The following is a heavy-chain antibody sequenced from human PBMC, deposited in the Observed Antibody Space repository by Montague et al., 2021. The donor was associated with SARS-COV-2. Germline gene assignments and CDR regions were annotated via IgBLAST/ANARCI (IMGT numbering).Heavy chain of an antibody. CDR1: GFSLNTPEVA. CDR3: AHRFAGFFDY. CDR2: TYGXDEK. Sequence: PALVKPTQTLTLTCTFSGFSLNTPEVAVGWIRQPPGKALEWLALTYGXDEKRYGPFLQSRLTITRDTSKSQVVLTMTNMDPVDTATYFCAHRFAGFFDYWGQGILVTVSS. V-gene: IGHV2-5*05. J-gene: IGHJ4*02.